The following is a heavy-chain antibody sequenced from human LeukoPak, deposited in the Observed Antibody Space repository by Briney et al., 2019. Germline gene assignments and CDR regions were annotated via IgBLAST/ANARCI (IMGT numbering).Heavy chain of an antibody. CDR3: ARGRGYSYGYFDY. D-gene: IGHD5-18*01. J-gene: IGHJ4*02. CDR1: GFTFRSYA. Sequence: GGSLRLSCAASGFTFRSYAMNWVRQAPGKGLEWVSSISGSGGSTYYADSVKGRFTISRDNSKNTLYLQMNSLRAEDTAVYYCARGRGYSYGYFDYWGQGTLVTVSS. V-gene: IGHV3-23*01. CDR2: ISGSGGST.